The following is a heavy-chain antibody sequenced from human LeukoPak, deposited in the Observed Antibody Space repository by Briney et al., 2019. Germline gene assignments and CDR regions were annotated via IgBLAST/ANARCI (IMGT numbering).Heavy chain of an antibody. CDR2: INPSGGST. J-gene: IGHJ4*02. V-gene: IGHV1-46*01. CDR1: GYTFTSYY. D-gene: IGHD1-26*01. Sequence: GASVKVSCKXSGYTFTSYYMHWVRQAPGQGLEWMGIINPSGGSTSYAQKFQGRVTMTRDTSTSTVYMELSSLRSEDTAVYYCASGSGSYYYFDYWGQGTLVTVSS. CDR3: ASGSGSYYYFDY.